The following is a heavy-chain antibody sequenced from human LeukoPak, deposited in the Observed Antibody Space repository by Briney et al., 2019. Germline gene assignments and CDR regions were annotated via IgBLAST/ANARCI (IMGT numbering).Heavy chain of an antibody. D-gene: IGHD3-22*01. J-gene: IGHJ3*02. V-gene: IGHV3-23*01. CDR3: AKDAPYYYDSSGYGGAFDI. CDR2: ISDSGGYT. Sequence: GGSLRLSCAASGLTFRTYAMSWVRQAPGKGLEWVSSISDSGGYTYYADSVKGRFTISRDNSKNTLYLQINSLRAEDTAVYYCAKDAPYYYDSSGYGGAFDIWGQGTMVTVSS. CDR1: GLTFRTYA.